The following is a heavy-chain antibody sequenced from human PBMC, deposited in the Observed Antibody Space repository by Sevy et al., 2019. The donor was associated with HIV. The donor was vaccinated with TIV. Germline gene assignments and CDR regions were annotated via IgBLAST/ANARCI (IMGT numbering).Heavy chain of an antibody. D-gene: IGHD2-8*01. CDR3: ARGRKTTQEWLEELDYYYGMDV. Sequence: GGSLRLSCAASGFTFSTYDMHWVRQAPGKGLEWVACIRYDGSNKYYGDSVRGRFTISRDNSKSTLYVQLNSLRAEDMAVYYCARGRKTTQEWLEELDYYYGMDVWGQGTSVTVSS. CDR2: IRYDGSNK. CDR1: GFTFSTYD. J-gene: IGHJ6*02. V-gene: IGHV3-30*02.